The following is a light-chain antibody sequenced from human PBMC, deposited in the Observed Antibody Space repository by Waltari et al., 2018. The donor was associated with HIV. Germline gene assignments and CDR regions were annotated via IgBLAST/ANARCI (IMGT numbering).Light chain of an antibody. Sequence: QSVLTQPPSVSAAPGQTVSISCSGFSSNIGNNFVSWYHQLPGKAPKLLIFDNNKRPSGIPDRVSASKSGTSATLAITGLQTGDEGDYYCGTWDNSLKTVVFGRGTKVTVL. CDR1: SSNIGNNF. V-gene: IGLV1-51*01. CDR2: DNN. CDR3: GTWDNSLKTVV. J-gene: IGLJ2*01.